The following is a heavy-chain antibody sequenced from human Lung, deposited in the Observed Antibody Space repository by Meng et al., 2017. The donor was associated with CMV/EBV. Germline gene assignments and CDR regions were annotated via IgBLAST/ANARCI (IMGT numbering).Heavy chain of an antibody. J-gene: IGHJ6*04. CDR3: ARAGITMVRGVMVDYYGMAV. D-gene: IGHD3-10*01. V-gene: IGHV3-48*03. CDR1: GFTFSSYE. Sequence: GGSXRLXCAASGFTFSSYEMNWVRQAPGKGLEWVSYISSSGSTIYYADSVKGRFTISRDNAKNSLYLQMNSLRAEDTAVYYCARAGITMVRGVMVDYYGMAVWG. CDR2: ISSSGSTI.